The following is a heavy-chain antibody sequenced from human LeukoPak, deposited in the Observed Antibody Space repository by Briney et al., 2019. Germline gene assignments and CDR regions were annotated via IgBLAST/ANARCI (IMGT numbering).Heavy chain of an antibody. Sequence: QPGGSLRLSCAASGFTFSSYLMSWVRQPPGKGLEWVANIKQDGSEKYYVDSVKGRFTISRDNAKNLLYLQMNSLRAEDTAVYYCARSRGLDFWGQGTLVTVSS. J-gene: IGHJ4*02. V-gene: IGHV3-7*05. CDR2: IKQDGSEK. CDR3: ARSRGLDF. CDR1: GFTFSSYL.